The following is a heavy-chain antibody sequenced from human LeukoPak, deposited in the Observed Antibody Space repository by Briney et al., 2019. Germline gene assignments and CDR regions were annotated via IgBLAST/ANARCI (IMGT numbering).Heavy chain of an antibody. J-gene: IGHJ3*02. CDR2: IYYSGST. V-gene: IGHV4-39*07. CDR1: GGSISSSSYY. D-gene: IGHD3-9*01. CDR3: ASSVYDTHDAFDI. Sequence: PSETLSLTCTVSGGSISSSSYYWGWIRQPPGKGLEWIGSIYYSGSTYYNPSLKSRVTISVDTSKNQFSLKLSSVTAADTAVYYCASSVYDTHDAFDIWGQGTMVTVSS.